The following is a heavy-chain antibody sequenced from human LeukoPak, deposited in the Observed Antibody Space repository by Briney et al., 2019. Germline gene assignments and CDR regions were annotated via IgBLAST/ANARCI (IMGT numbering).Heavy chain of an antibody. D-gene: IGHD3-9*01. CDR1: GGSISSYY. V-gene: IGHV4-59*01. CDR3: ARDDILTGHYAFDI. CDR2: IYYSGST. J-gene: IGHJ3*02. Sequence: SETLSLTCTVSGGSISSYYWSWIRQPPGKGLEWIGYIYYSGSTNYDPSLKSRVTISVDTSKNQFSLKLSSVTAADTAVYYCARDDILTGHYAFDIWGQGTMVTVSS.